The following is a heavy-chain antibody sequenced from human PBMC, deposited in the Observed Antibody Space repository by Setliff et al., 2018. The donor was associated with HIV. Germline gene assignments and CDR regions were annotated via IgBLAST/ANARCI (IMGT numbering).Heavy chain of an antibody. V-gene: IGHV1-18*01. CDR2: ISAYNGNT. CDR3: ARGIVAAPSYDY. J-gene: IGHJ4*02. D-gene: IGHD6-13*01. CDR1: GYTFTSYG. Sequence: ASVMVSCKASGYTFTSYGISWVRQAPGQGLEWMGWISAYNGNTNYAQKLRGRVTMTTDTSTSTAYMELRSLRSDDTAVYYCARGIVAAPSYDYWGQGTLVTVSS.